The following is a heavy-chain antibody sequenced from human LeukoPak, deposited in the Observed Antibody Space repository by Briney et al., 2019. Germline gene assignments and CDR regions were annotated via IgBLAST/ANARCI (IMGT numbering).Heavy chain of an antibody. CDR3: ARDYDFWSGFDY. D-gene: IGHD3-3*01. CDR2: ISSSGSTI. V-gene: IGHV3-48*03. Sequence: PGGSLRLSCAASGFTFSSYEMNWVRQAPGKGLEWVSYISSSGSTIYYADSVKGRFTISRDNAKNSLYLQMNSLRAEDRAVYYCARDYDFWSGFDYWGQGTLVTVSS. CDR1: GFTFSSYE. J-gene: IGHJ4*02.